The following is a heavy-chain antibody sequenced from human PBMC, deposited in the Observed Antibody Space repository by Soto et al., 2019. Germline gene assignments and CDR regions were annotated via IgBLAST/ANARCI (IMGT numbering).Heavy chain of an antibody. CDR1: GGSISSYY. J-gene: IGHJ5*02. CDR3: ARASLGIAAAGNWWFDP. Sequence: PSETLSLTCTVSGGSISSYYWSWIRQPPGKGLEWIGYIYYSGSTNYNPSLKSRVTISVDTSKNQFSLKLSSVTAADTAVYYCARASLGIAAAGNWWFDPWGQGTMVTVS. D-gene: IGHD6-13*01. V-gene: IGHV4-59*01. CDR2: IYYSGST.